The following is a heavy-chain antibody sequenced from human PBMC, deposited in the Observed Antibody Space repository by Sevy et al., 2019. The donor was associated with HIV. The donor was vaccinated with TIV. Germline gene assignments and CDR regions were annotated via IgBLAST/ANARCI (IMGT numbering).Heavy chain of an antibody. CDR2: ISYDGSNK. V-gene: IGHV3-30*18. D-gene: IGHD3-10*01. J-gene: IGHJ6*02. CDR3: AKDTAAWYYGSGSYTPPVHYYGMDV. CDR1: GFTFSSYG. Sequence: GGSLRLSCAASGFTFSSYGMHWVRQAPGKGLEWVAVISYDGSNKYYADSVKGRFTISRDNSKNTLYRQMNSLRAEDTAVYYCAKDTAAWYYGSGSYTPPVHYYGMDVWGQGTTVTVSS.